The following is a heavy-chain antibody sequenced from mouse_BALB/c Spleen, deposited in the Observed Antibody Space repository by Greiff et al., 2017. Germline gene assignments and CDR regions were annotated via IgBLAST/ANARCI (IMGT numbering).Heavy chain of an antibody. V-gene: IGHV5-12-2*01. D-gene: IGHD2-3*01. CDR1: GFTFSSYT. J-gene: IGHJ3*01. CDR3: ARRGTYDTFAY. Sequence: EVKVEESGGGLVQPGGSLKLSCAASGFTFSSYTMSWVRQTPEKRLEWVAYISNGGGSTYYPDTVKGRFTISRDNAKNTLYLQMSSLKSEDTAMYYCARRGTYDTFAYWGQGTLVTVSA. CDR2: ISNGGGST.